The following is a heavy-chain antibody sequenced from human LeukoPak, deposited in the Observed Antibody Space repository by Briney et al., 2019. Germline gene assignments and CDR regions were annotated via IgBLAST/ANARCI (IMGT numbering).Heavy chain of an antibody. D-gene: IGHD2-2*01. Sequence: SETLSLTCIVSGGSISSGSYYWSWIRQPAGKGLEWIGRIYTSGSTNYNPSLKSRVTISVDTSKNQFSLKPSSVTAADTAVYYCARGLSSTSCCEEDWFDPWGQGTLVTVSS. CDR2: IYTSGST. CDR1: GGSISSGSYY. CDR3: ARGLSSTSCCEEDWFDP. J-gene: IGHJ5*02. V-gene: IGHV4-61*02.